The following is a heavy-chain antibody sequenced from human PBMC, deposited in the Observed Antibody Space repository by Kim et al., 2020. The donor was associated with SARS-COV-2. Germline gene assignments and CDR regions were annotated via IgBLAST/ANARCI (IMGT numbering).Heavy chain of an antibody. Sequence: DHPSLKSRVTISVDTSKNQFSLKLSSVTAADTAVYYCARQTTSEYYFDYWGQGTLVTVSS. D-gene: IGHD1-7*01. J-gene: IGHJ4*02. V-gene: IGHV4-39*01. CDR3: ARQTTSEYYFDY.